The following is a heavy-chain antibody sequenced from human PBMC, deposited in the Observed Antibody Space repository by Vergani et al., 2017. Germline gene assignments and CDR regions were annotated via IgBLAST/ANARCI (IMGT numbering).Heavy chain of an antibody. V-gene: IGHV4-34*01. J-gene: IGHJ3*02. CDR1: GGSFSGYY. D-gene: IGHD2-15*01. CDR2: INHSGST. Sequence: QVQLQQWGAGLLKPSETLSLTCAVYGGSFSGYYWSWIRQPPGKGLEWIGEINHSGSTNYNPSLKSRVTISVDTSKNQFSLKLSSMTAADTAVYYCARRREYCSGGSCLARIKPLDIWGQGTMVTVSS. CDR3: ARRREYCSGGSCLARIKPLDI.